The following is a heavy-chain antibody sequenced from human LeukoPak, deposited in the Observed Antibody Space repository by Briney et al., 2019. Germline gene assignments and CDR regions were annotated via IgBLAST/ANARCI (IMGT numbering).Heavy chain of an antibody. J-gene: IGHJ4*02. D-gene: IGHD6-19*01. CDR3: AIQGIAVADRARYFDY. CDR2: IYYSGST. Sequence: SETLSLTCTASGGSISSSSYYWGWIRQPPGKGLEWIGSIYYSGSTYYNPSLKSRVTISVDTSKNQFSLKLSSVTAADTAVYYCAIQGIAVADRARYFDYWGQGTLVTVSS. CDR1: GGSISSSSYY. V-gene: IGHV4-39*01.